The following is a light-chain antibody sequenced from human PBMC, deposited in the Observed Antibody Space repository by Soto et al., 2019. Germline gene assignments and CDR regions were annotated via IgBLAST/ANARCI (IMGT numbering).Light chain of an antibody. CDR1: QSISSY. CDR2: AAS. V-gene: IGKV1-39*01. Sequence: IHITQSLSSMSASVGDRVTITCRASQSISSYFNWYQQAPGRAPKCLISAASSLQSGVPSRFSGSGSGTDFSLTISSLQPVAFATYVCQQSYYTTLTVGGGTKVDI. J-gene: IGKJ4*01. CDR3: QQSYYTTLT.